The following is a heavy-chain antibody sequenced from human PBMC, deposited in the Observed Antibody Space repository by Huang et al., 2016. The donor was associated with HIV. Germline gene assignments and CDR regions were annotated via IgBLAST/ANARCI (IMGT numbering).Heavy chain of an antibody. CDR3: AYQQWLVGGLNH. V-gene: IGHV3-21*02. D-gene: IGHD6-19*01. CDR2: TGSDSSYR. J-gene: IGHJ5*02. CDR1: GFAFSSYG. Sequence: EVELVESGGGLVKPGGSLRLSGEASGFAFSSYGMNWVRQAPGKAREGVALTGSDSSYRYYAASVKGRVTISRDNAKGSIYLQLDSLRAEDTAVYYCAYQQWLVGGLNHWGQGTLVVVSS.